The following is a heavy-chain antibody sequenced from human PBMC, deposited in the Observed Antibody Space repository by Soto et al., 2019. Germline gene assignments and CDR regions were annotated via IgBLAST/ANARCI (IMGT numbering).Heavy chain of an antibody. V-gene: IGHV4-39*01. D-gene: IGHD3-9*01. Sequence: QLQLQESGPGLVKPSETLSLTCTVSGGSISSSSYYWGWIRQPPGKGLEWIGSIYYSGSTYYNPSLKSRVTISVDTSKNQFSLKLSSVTAADTAVYYCAGDTILRYFDWLFNGMDVWGQGTTVTVSS. CDR2: IYYSGST. J-gene: IGHJ6*02. CDR3: AGDTILRYFDWLFNGMDV. CDR1: GGSISSSSYY.